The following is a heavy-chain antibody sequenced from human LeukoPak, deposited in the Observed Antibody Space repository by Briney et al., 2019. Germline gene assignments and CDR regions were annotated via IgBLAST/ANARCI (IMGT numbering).Heavy chain of an antibody. CDR3: ARNLKEVRSWSATNWFDP. V-gene: IGHV4-34*01. CDR1: GGSFSGYY. Sequence: SETLSLTCAVYGGSFSGYYWSWIRQPPGRGLEWIGSIYYSGNTNYNPSLKSRVTISVDTSKNQFSLKLSSVTAADTAVYYCARNLKEVRSWSATNWFDPWGQGTLVTVSS. CDR2: IYYSGNT. J-gene: IGHJ5*02. D-gene: IGHD6-13*01.